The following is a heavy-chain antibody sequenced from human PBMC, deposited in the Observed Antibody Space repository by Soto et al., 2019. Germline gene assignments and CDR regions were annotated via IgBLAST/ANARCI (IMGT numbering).Heavy chain of an antibody. CDR2: IKAGNGNT. CDR1: GYTFTSYA. Sequence: QVQLVQSGAEVKKPGASVKVSCKASGYTFTSYAMHWVRPAPGQRVERMGWIKAGNGNTKYSQKFQGRVTINRDKAAKTPSMELSSPRSEETAGYYCARGGSGYSYGLGYWGQGTLVTVSS. V-gene: IGHV1-3*01. D-gene: IGHD5-18*01. J-gene: IGHJ4*02. CDR3: ARGGSGYSYGLGY.